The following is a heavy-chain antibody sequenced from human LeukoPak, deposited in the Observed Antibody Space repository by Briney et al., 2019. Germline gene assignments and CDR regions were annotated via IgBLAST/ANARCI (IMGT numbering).Heavy chain of an antibody. V-gene: IGHV3-9*01. J-gene: IGHJ6*02. CDR1: GFTFGAYC. Sequence: GGSLRLSCAAPGFTFGAYCMHWVRHPPGKGLEWVSAINWNSDTIHYADSVRGRFTISRDNAKNTLYLQMNSLRVEDTAFYFCTKDISSGRPAPYGMDVWGHGTTVTVSS. D-gene: IGHD3-10*01. CDR3: TKDISSGRPAPYGMDV. CDR2: INWNSDTI.